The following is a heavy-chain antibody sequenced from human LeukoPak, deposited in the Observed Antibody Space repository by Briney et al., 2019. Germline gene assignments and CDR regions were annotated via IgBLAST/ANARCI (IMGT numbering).Heavy chain of an antibody. Sequence: GGSLRLSCAASGLLFSNYGMSWVRQAPGKGLEWVSGISGSGGNTYYADSVKGRFTISRDNSKDTLFLRMSSLRAEDTAVYYCAQTGGPWGQGTLVTVSS. CDR1: GLLFSNYG. CDR3: AQTGGP. V-gene: IGHV3-23*01. CDR2: ISGSGGNT. D-gene: IGHD2-8*02. J-gene: IGHJ5*02.